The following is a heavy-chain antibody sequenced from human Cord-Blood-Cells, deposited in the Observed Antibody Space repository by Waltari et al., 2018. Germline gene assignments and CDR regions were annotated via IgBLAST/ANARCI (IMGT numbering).Heavy chain of an antibody. CDR3: AREGLIAARRGAFDI. V-gene: IGHV1-46*01. CDR1: GYTFTSYY. CDR2: INPSGGST. D-gene: IGHD6-6*01. J-gene: IGHJ3*02. Sequence: SGAEVKKPGASVKVSCKASGYTFTSYYMHWVRQAPGQGLEWMGIINPSGGSTSYAQKFQGRVTMTRDTSTSTVYMELSSLRSEDTAVYYCAREGLIAARRGAFDIWGQGTMVTVSS.